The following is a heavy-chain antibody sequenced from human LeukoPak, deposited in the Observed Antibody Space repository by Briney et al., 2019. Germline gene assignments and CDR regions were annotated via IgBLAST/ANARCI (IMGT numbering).Heavy chain of an antibody. CDR3: ATVGHEFLEWLLFPDAFDI. V-gene: IGHV1-24*01. CDR1: GYTLTELS. J-gene: IGHJ3*02. CDR2: FDPEDGET. D-gene: IGHD3-3*01. Sequence: ASVKVSCKASGYTLTELSMHWVRQAPGKGLEWMGGFDPEDGETIYAQKFQGRVTMTEDTSTDTAYMELSSLRSEDTAVYYCATVGHEFLEWLLFPDAFDIWGQGTMVTVSS.